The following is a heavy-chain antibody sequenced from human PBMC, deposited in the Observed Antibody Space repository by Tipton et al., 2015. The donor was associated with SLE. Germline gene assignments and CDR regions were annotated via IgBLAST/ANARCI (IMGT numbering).Heavy chain of an antibody. Sequence: TLSLTCTVSGGSVSSSSKYWAWIRQPPGKGLEWIGSIYYTGTTTYYNSFLKSRVTMSVDTSKNQFSLRLDSVTAADTAVHYCARHNRADQGDLVWFDPWGQGTLVTVSS. J-gene: IGHJ5*02. D-gene: IGHD2-21*01. CDR1: GGSVSSSSKY. CDR3: ARHNRADQGDLVWFDP. V-gene: IGHV4-39*07. CDR2: IYYTGTTT.